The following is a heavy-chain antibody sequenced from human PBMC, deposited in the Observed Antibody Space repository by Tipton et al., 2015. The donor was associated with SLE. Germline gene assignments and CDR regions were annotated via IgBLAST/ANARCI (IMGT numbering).Heavy chain of an antibody. J-gene: IGHJ4*02. D-gene: IGHD3-22*01. CDR1: GGSISSHY. V-gene: IGHV4-59*11. CDR2: IYYSGST. CDR3: ARDRPKDSSGFDY. Sequence: TLSLTCTVSGGSISSHYWSWIRQPPGKGLEWIGYIYYSGSTNYNPSLKSRVTISVDTSKNQFSLKLSAVTAADTAVYYCARDRPKDSSGFDYWGQGTLVTVAS.